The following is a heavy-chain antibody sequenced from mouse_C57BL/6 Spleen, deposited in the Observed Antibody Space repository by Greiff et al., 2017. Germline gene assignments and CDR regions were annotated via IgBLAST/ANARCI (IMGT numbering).Heavy chain of an antibody. J-gene: IGHJ3*01. CDR2: ISSGSSTI. Sequence: EVKVVESGGGLVKPGGSLKLSCAASGFTFSDYGMPWVRQAPEKGLEWVAYISSGSSTIYYADTVKGRFTISRDNGKNTLCLQMTRLRAEDTAMYYCARRGLTGKWGFAYWGQGTLVTVSA. CDR1: GFTFSDYG. V-gene: IGHV5-17*01. D-gene: IGHD4-1*01. CDR3: ARRGLTGKWGFAY.